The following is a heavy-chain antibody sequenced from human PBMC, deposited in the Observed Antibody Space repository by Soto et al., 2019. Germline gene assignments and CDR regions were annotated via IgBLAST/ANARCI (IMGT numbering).Heavy chain of an antibody. V-gene: IGHV3-30*18. CDR2: ISYDGSNK. CDR3: AKDGGDYDFWSGYES. Sequence: QVQLVESGGGVVQPGRSLRLSCAASGFTFSSYGMHWVRQAPGKGLEWVAVISYDGSNKYYADSVKGRFTISRDNSKNTLYLQMNSLRAEDTAVYYCAKDGGDYDFWSGYESWGQGTLVTVSS. CDR1: GFTFSSYG. D-gene: IGHD3-3*01. J-gene: IGHJ5*02.